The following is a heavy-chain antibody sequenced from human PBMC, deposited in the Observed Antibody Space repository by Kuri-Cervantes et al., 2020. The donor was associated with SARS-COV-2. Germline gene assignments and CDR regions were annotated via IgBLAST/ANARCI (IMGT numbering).Heavy chain of an antibody. V-gene: IGHV4-39*01. J-gene: IGHJ4*02. Sequence: GSLRLSCAVYGGSFSGYYWGWIRQPPGKGLEWIGSIYYSGSTYYNPSLKSRVTISVDTSKNQFSLKLSSVTAADTAVYCCASAQGPYYYDSSGYYRFDYWGQGTLVTVSS. CDR3: ASAQGPYYYDSSGYYRFDY. CDR1: GGSFSGYY. CDR2: IYYSGST. D-gene: IGHD3-22*01.